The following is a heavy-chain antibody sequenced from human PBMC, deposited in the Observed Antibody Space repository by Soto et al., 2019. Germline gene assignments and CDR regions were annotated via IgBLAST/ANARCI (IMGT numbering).Heavy chain of an antibody. Sequence: QVQLVESGGSVVQPGRSLRLSCEASGFTFTSYAMHWVRQAPGKGLEWVAVISYDGINEYYADSVKGRFTISRDNSKNTLCLPMSSLRVEDTAVYYCARDRLRLGELSLIGYFDYWGQGTLVTVSS. CDR1: GFTFTSYA. J-gene: IGHJ4*02. CDR3: ARDRLRLGELSLIGYFDY. D-gene: IGHD3-16*02. V-gene: IGHV3-30*15. CDR2: ISYDGINE.